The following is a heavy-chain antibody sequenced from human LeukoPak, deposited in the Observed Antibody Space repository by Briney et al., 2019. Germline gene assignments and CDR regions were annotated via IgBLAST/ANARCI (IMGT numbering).Heavy chain of an antibody. D-gene: IGHD3-22*01. CDR2: ISGSGRRT. Sequence: GGSLRLSCAVSGITLSNYGMSWVRLAPGKGLEWVAGISGSGRRTHHADSVKGRFTISRDNAKNTLYLQMNSLRAEDTAVYFCAKRGVVIRVILVGFHKEAYYFDSWGQGALVTVSS. J-gene: IGHJ4*02. CDR3: AKRGVVIRVILVGFHKEAYYFDS. CDR1: GITLSNYG. V-gene: IGHV3-23*01.